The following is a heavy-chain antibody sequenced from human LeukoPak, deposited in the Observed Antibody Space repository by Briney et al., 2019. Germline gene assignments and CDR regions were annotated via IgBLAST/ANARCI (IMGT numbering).Heavy chain of an antibody. V-gene: IGHV3-23*01. CDR2: ISSGGGDT. J-gene: IGHJ4*02. CDR1: GFTFRGSV. Sequence: PGGSLRLSCADSGFTFRGSVIRWGRQTPGKGLEWVSGISSGGGDTRYADSVKGRFTISRDNSKNMMYLQMNSLRAEDTAIYYCAKKSSGLNPFDYWGQGTLVTVSS. CDR3: AKKSSGLNPFDY. D-gene: IGHD1-14*01.